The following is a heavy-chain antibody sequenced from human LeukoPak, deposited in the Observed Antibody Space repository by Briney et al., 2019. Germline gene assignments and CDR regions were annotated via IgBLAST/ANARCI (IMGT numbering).Heavy chain of an antibody. CDR2: ISYDGSIE. D-gene: IGHD6-13*01. CDR3: AKDLQHLVRTLSFDY. V-gene: IGHV3-30*18. CDR1: GXTFSNYG. J-gene: IGHJ4*02. Sequence: GRSLRLSFAASGXTFSNYGMHWVRQSPGKGLEWVAVISYDGSIEYYADSVKGRFTISRDDSRNTLYLQMNSLRPEDTALYYCAKDLQHLVRTLSFDYWGQGTLVTVSS.